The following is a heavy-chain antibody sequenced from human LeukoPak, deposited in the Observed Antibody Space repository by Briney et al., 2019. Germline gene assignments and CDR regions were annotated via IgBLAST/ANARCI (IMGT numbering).Heavy chain of an antibody. J-gene: IGHJ3*02. CDR3: ARTPLTTVPLDAFDI. V-gene: IGHV4-39*01. CDR2: IYYSGST. D-gene: IGHD4-17*01. CDR1: GGSISSSSYY. Sequence: SETPSLTCTVSGGSISSSSYYWGWIRQPPGKGLEWIGSIYYSGSTYYNPSLKSRVTISVDTSKNQFSLKLSSVTAADTAVYYCARTPLTTVPLDAFDIWGQGTMVTVSS.